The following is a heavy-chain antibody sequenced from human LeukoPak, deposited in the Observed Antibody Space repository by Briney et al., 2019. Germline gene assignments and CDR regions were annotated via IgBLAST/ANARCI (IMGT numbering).Heavy chain of an antibody. CDR1: GGSISSGGYY. CDR3: ARLSRLGGLDP. J-gene: IGHJ5*02. V-gene: IGHV4-61*08. Sequence: SETLSLTCTVSGGSISSGGYYWSWIRQHPGKGLEWIGYIYYSGSTNYNPSLKSRVTISVDTSKNQFSLKLSSVTAADTAVYYCARLSRLGGLDPWGQGTLVTVSS. D-gene: IGHD2-15*01. CDR2: IYYSGST.